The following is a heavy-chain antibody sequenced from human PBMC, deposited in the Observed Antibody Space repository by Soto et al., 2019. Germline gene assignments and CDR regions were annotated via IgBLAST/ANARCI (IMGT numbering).Heavy chain of an antibody. J-gene: IGHJ4*02. CDR3: AKYRRSEAEGFTLDF. CDR2: IYYTGST. V-gene: IGHV4-59*01. D-gene: IGHD2-2*01. CDR1: GDTINNYY. Sequence: SETLSLTCTVSGDTINNYYWSWIRQPPGKRLEWIGYIYYTGSTTYNPSLESRVTMSVDTSKNQFSLKLSSVNAADTAVYYCAKYRRSEAEGFTLDFWGRGTLVTVSS.